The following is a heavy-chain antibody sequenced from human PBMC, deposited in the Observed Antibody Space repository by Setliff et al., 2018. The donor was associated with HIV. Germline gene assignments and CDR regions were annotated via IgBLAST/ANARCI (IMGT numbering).Heavy chain of an antibody. J-gene: IGHJ6*02. CDR2: ISSGGFAI. D-gene: IGHD3-22*01. Sequence: PGGSLRLSCAASGFTVSSNYMTWIRQAPGKGLEWLSYISSGGFAIYYADSVEGRFTISRDNAKNSLYLQMNSLRAEDTAVYHCARGHYFKDVWGQGTTVTVSS. CDR1: GFTVSSNY. V-gene: IGHV3-11*04. CDR3: ARGHYFKDV.